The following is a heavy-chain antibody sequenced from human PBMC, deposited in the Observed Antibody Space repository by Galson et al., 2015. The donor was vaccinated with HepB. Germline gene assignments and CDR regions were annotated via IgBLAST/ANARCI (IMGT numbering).Heavy chain of an antibody. Sequence: SLRLSCAASGFPFSSYSMNWVRQAPGKGLEWVSFISTSSITIYYADSVKGRFTISRDEAKNSLYLQMNSLRDEDTAVYYCARGYDFWSGYDYWGQGTLVTVSS. D-gene: IGHD3-3*01. CDR2: ISTSSITI. CDR3: ARGYDFWSGYDY. CDR1: GFPFSSYS. J-gene: IGHJ4*02. V-gene: IGHV3-48*02.